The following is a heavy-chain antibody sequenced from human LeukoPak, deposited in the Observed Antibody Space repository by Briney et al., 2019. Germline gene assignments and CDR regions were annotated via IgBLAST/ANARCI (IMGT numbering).Heavy chain of an antibody. J-gene: IGHJ5*02. Sequence: ASVKVSCKASGYSFTTYGISWVRQAPGQGPEWMGWINTQTYNTNYAQKLQGRVTMTIDTSTSTAYMELRSLTSVDTAVYYCARKTIGYHWFDPWGQGTLATVSS. CDR2: INTQTYNT. V-gene: IGHV1-18*01. CDR3: ARKTIGYHWFDP. D-gene: IGHD5-12*01. CDR1: GYSFTTYG.